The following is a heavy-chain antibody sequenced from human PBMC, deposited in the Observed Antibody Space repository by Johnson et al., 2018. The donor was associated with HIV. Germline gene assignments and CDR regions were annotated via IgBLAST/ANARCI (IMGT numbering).Heavy chain of an antibody. J-gene: IGHJ3*02. V-gene: IGHV3-66*01. Sequence: EKLVESGGGLVKPGGSLRLSCAASGFTFSSYDMHWVRQATGKGLEWVSVIYRAGSTYYADSVKDRFTISRDISKNTIYLQMNSLRAEDTAVYYCAKSPGKDYGGNSGAFDIWGQGTMVTVSS. CDR3: AKSPGKDYGGNSGAFDI. CDR2: IYRAGST. CDR1: GFTFSSYD. D-gene: IGHD4-23*01.